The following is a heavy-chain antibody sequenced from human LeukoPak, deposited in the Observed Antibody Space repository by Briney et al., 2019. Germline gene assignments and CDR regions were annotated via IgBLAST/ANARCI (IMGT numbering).Heavy chain of an antibody. CDR1: GFTFSSYG. V-gene: IGHV3-30*02. CDR2: IRYDGSNK. CDR3: AAYGSGSHKFDY. J-gene: IGHJ4*02. D-gene: IGHD3-10*01. Sequence: GGSLRLSCAASGFTFSSYGMHWVRQAPGKGLEWVAFIRYDGSNKYYADSVKGRFTISRDNSKNTLYLQMNSLRAEDTAVYYCAAYGSGSHKFDYWGQGTLVTVSS.